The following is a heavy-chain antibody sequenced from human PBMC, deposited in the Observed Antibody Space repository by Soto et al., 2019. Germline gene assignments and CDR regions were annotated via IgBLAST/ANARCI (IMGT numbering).Heavy chain of an antibody. D-gene: IGHD6-19*01. CDR1: GGSISSGGYY. Sequence: SETLSLTCTVSGGSISSGGYYWSWIRQHPGKGLEWIGYIYYSGSTYYNPSLKSRVTISVDTSKNQFSLKLSSVTAADTAVYYCAREIDIKAVAGINGAFDIWGQGTMVTVSS. CDR3: AREIDIKAVAGINGAFDI. CDR2: IYYSGST. J-gene: IGHJ3*02. V-gene: IGHV4-31*03.